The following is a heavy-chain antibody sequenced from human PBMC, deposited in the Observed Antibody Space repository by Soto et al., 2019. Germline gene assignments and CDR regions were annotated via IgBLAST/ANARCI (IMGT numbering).Heavy chain of an antibody. CDR1: GGTFSSYA. CDR2: IIPIFGTA. CDR3: ARAVAPRDGMDV. Sequence: QVQLVQSGAEVKKPGSSVKVSCKASGGTFSSYAISWVRQAPGQGLEWMGGIIPIFGTANYAQKFQGRVKITADESTSTAYREVSSLRSEDTAVYYCARAVAPRDGMDVWGQGTTVTVSS. J-gene: IGHJ6*02. V-gene: IGHV1-69*12. D-gene: IGHD5-12*01.